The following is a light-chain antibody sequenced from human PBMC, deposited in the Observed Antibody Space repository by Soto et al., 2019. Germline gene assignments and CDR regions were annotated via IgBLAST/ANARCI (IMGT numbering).Light chain of an antibody. J-gene: IGLJ1*01. V-gene: IGLV2-14*01. Sequence: QSVLTQPASVSGSPGQSITISCTGTSSDVGGYNSVSWYQQHPGKAPKLMIYEVSNRPSGVSNRFSGSKPGSTASLTISGLQAEDEADYYCSSYTTSSTLLYVFGTGTKLTVL. CDR1: SSDVGGYNS. CDR3: SSYTTSSTLLYV. CDR2: EVS.